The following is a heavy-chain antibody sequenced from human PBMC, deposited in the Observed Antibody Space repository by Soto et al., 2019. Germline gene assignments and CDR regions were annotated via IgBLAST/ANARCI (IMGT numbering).Heavy chain of an antibody. D-gene: IGHD4-17*01. CDR3: ARDMTTVVTPLGAFDI. Sequence: QAQLVESGGGVVQPGRSLRLSCAASGFTFSSYAMHRVRQAPGKGLEWVAVISYDGSNKYYADSVKGRFTISRDNSKNTLYLQMNSLRAEDTAVYYCARDMTTVVTPLGAFDIWGQGTMVTVSS. V-gene: IGHV3-30-3*01. CDR2: ISYDGSNK. CDR1: GFTFSSYA. J-gene: IGHJ3*02.